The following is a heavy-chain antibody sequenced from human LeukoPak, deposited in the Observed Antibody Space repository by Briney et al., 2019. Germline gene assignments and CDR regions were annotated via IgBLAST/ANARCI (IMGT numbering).Heavy chain of an antibody. Sequence: PGGSLRLSCAVSGFNFSDYYMAWIRQAPGKGLEGVSYISPTSTTIYYAGSVKVRFTISRDNTKNSLFLQMNRLRVEDTAVYYCARYGMTTRKGDYWGQGTLVTVSS. CDR2: ISPTSTTI. V-gene: IGHV3-11*04. CDR1: GFNFSDYY. CDR3: ARYGMTTRKGDY. J-gene: IGHJ4*02. D-gene: IGHD3-10*01.